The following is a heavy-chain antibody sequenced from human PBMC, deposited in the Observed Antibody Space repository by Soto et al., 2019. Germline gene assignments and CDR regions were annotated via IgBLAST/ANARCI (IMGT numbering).Heavy chain of an antibody. V-gene: IGHV4-39*01. Sequence: PSETLSLTCTVSGGSISSSSYYWGWIRQPPGKGLEWIGSIYYSGSTYYNPSLKSRVTISVDTSKNQFSLKLSSVTAADTAVYYCARQGVQYSSGWYGDYYYGMDVWVPETLLVTVSS. D-gene: IGHD6-19*01. CDR2: IYYSGST. CDR3: ARQGVQYSSGWYGDYYYGMDV. CDR1: GGSISSSSYY. J-gene: IGHJ6*02.